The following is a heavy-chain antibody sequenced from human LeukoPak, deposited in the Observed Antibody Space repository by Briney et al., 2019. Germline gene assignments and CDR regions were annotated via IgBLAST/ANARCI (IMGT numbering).Heavy chain of an antibody. CDR3: ARGPKSHSGSYRWTFDY. D-gene: IGHD1-26*01. CDR2: IIPIFGTA. CDR1: GGTFSSYA. J-gene: IGHJ4*02. V-gene: IGHV1-69*13. Sequence: ASVKVSCKASGGTFSSYAISWVRQAPGQGLEWMGGIIPIFGTANYAQKFQGRVTITADESTSTAYMELSSLRSEDTAVYYCARGPKSHSGSYRWTFDYWGQGTLVTVSS.